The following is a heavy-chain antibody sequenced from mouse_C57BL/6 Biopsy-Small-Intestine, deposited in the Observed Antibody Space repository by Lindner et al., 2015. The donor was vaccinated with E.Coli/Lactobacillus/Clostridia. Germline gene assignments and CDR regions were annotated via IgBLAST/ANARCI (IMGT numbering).Heavy chain of an antibody. J-gene: IGHJ4*01. Sequence: SVKVSCKASGYTFTDFFIHWLRQAPGQGLEWMGRIHPKTGGTYYTQKFQGRVTMTRDTSISTAYMDLSSLKSDDTAVFYCARSLSIAEFDHWGQGTLVTVSS. CDR3: ARSLSIAEFDH. CDR2: IHPKTGGT. D-gene: IGHD2-10*02. CDR1: GYTFTDFF. V-gene: IGHV1S55*01.